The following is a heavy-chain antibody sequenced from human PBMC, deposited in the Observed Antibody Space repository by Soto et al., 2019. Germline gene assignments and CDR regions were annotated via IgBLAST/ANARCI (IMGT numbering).Heavy chain of an antibody. CDR2: IKPDGSVT. V-gene: IGHV3-74*01. D-gene: IGHD3-16*01. CDR1: GFTFSSYW. Sequence: WGALLVCCASSGFTFSSYWMHWVRQAPGKGLVWVSRIKPDGSVTTYADSVKGRFTISRGNAKNTLYLQMNTLRAEDTAVYYCARDLGGSHDYWGRGTLVTVSS. J-gene: IGHJ4*02. CDR3: ARDLGGSHDY.